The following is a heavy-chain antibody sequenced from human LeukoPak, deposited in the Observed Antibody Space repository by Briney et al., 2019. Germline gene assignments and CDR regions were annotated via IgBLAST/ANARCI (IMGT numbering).Heavy chain of an antibody. V-gene: IGHV3-72*01. J-gene: IGHJ6*03. Sequence: PGGSLRLSCAASGFTFSDHYMDWVRQAPGKGLEWVGRTRNKANSYTTEYAASVKGRFTISRDDSKNSLYLQMNSLKTEDTAVYYCARGGYRVSGYDCYYYYMDVWGKGTTVTVSS. CDR1: GFTFSDHY. CDR3: ARGGYRVSGYDCYYYYMDV. CDR2: TRNKANSYTT. D-gene: IGHD5-12*01.